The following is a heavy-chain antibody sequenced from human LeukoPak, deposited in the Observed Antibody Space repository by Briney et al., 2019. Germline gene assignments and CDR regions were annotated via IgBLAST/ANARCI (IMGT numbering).Heavy chain of an antibody. CDR1: GGTFSSYA. Sequence: SVKVSCKASGGTFSSYAISWVRQAPGQGLEWMRGIIPIFGTANYAQKFQGRVTITTDESTSTAYMELSSLRSEDTAVYYCARSTRSYSGYDFPAYWGQGTLVTVSS. CDR3: ARSTRSYSGYDFPAY. D-gene: IGHD5-12*01. CDR2: IIPIFGTA. V-gene: IGHV1-69*05. J-gene: IGHJ4*02.